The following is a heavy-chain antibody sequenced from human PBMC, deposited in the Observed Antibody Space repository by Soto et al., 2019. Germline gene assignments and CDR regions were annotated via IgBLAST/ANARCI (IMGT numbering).Heavy chain of an antibody. D-gene: IGHD6-13*01. Sequence: PSETLSLTCTVSGGSISSYYWSWIRQPPGKGLEWIGYIYYIGSTNYNPSLRSRVTISVDTSRNQFSLKMTSLTAADTAVYYCAKGGPSSQWFDPWGLGTLVTVS. CDR1: GGSISSYY. CDR2: IYYIGST. CDR3: AKGGPSSQWFDP. V-gene: IGHV4-59*01. J-gene: IGHJ5*02.